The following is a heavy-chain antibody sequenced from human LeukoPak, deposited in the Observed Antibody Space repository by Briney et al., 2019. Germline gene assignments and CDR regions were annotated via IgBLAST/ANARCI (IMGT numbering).Heavy chain of an antibody. Sequence: SDTLSLTCAVYGGSFSGFYWSWIRHVPGKGLEWIGEINYTGSTSYNPSLKSRVTISVDTSQNQFFLLLTSVTAADTAVYYCARQSPYSSGWYRSSWFDPWGQGTLVTVSS. CDR3: ARQSPYSSGWYRSSWFDP. V-gene: IGHV4-34*01. J-gene: IGHJ5*02. CDR2: INYTGST. CDR1: GGSFSGFY. D-gene: IGHD6-19*01.